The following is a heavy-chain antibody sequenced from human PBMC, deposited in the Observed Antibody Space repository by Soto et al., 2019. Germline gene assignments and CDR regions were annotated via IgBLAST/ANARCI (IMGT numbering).Heavy chain of an antibody. CDR1: GFTFSSYA. CDR2: ISYDGSNK. CDR3: ARDLSPPGGTFPSHWFDP. J-gene: IGHJ5*02. Sequence: PGGSLRLSCAASGFTFSSYAMHWVRQAPGKGLEWVAVISYDGSNKYYADSVKGRFTISRDNSKNTLYLQMNSLRAEDTAVYYCARDLSPPGGTFPSHWFDPWGQGTLVTVSS. D-gene: IGHD1-1*01. V-gene: IGHV3-30-3*01.